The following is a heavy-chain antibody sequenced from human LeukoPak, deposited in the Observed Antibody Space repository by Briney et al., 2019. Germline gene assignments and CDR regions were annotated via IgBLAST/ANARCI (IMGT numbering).Heavy chain of an antibody. D-gene: IGHD3-22*01. CDR2: MYYSGST. Sequence: KPSETLSLTCTVSGGSISGYYWSWIRQSPGNGLVWIVYMYYSGSTNYNPSLKSRVTMSVDMSKNQFSLKLSSVTAADTAVYYCARGYYDSSGYYWNYFDYWGQGTLVTVSS. J-gene: IGHJ4*02. CDR3: ARGYYDSSGYYWNYFDY. V-gene: IGHV4-59*08. CDR1: GGSISGYY.